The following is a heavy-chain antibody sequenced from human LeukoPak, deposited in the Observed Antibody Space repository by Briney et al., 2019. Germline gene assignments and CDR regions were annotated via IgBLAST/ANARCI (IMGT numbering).Heavy chain of an antibody. CDR3: ARAAAGYTHYYYYYMDV. CDR2: MNPNSGNT. CDR1: GYTFTSYD. Sequence: ASVKVSCKASGYTFTSYDINWVRQATGQGLEWMGWMNPNSGNTGYAQKFQGRVTITRNTSISTAYMELSSLRSEDTAVYYCARAAAGYTHYYYYYMDVWGKGTTVTVSS. D-gene: IGHD3-16*02. V-gene: IGHV1-8*03. J-gene: IGHJ6*03.